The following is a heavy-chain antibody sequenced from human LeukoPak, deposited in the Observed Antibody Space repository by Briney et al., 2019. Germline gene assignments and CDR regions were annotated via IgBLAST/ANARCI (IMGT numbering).Heavy chain of an antibody. CDR1: EFTVISAY. CDR3: ARVPDRSGYGGAFDI. V-gene: IGHV3-53*01. CDR2: MFAGGSA. Sequence: GGSLRLSCEASEFTVISAYMNWVRQAPGKGLEWVSDMFAGGSAYYADSVMGRFTISRDNSKNMVYLQMNSLTAEDTAVYYCARVPDRSGYGGAFDIWGQGPMVTVSS. D-gene: IGHD3-22*01. J-gene: IGHJ3*02.